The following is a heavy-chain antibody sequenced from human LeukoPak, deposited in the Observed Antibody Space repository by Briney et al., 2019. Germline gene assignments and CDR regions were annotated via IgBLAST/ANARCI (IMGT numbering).Heavy chain of an antibody. CDR2: IKEDGSDK. Sequence: PGGSLRLSCIASGFTFRNYWMSWVRQAPGKGLECVAYIKEDGSDKNYVDSVKGRFTISRDNAKSSLYLQMNSLRVEDTAVYYCVRGTRSNSFWGQGTQVTVSS. D-gene: IGHD6-6*01. CDR1: GFTFRNYW. CDR3: VRGTRSNSF. V-gene: IGHV3-7*01. J-gene: IGHJ4*02.